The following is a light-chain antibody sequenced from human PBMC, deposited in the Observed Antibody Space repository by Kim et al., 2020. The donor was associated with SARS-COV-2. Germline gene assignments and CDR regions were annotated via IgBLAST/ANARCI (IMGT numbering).Light chain of an antibody. CDR1: QIVSNN. J-gene: IGKJ5*01. CDR3: QQYTNWPPIT. Sequence: IVMTQSPSTLSVSPGERVTLSCRASQIVSNNLARYQQKPGQAPRLLIYGASTRATGVPVRFSGSGSGTEFSLTINSLQPDDFAVYYCQQYTNWPPITFGQGTRLEIK. CDR2: GAS. V-gene: IGKV3-15*01.